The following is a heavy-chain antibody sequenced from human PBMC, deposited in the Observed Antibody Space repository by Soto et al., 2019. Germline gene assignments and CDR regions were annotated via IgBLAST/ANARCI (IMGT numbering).Heavy chain of an antibody. CDR2: INHSGST. CDR1: GGSFSGYY. Sequence: QVQLQQWGAGLLKPSETLSLTCAVYGGSFSGYYWSWIRQPPGKGLEWIGEINHSGSTNYNPSLKSRVTISVATSKNQFSLKLSSVTAADTAVYYCARVGGRSRRGFDIWGQGTMVTVSS. CDR3: ARVGGRSRRGFDI. J-gene: IGHJ3*02. V-gene: IGHV4-34*01. D-gene: IGHD3-10*01.